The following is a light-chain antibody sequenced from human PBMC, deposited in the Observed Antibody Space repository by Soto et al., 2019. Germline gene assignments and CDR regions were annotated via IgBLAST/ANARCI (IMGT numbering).Light chain of an antibody. CDR1: QSVLYSSNNKNY. V-gene: IGKV4-1*01. CDR2: WAS. J-gene: IGKJ5*01. CDR3: QQYYGTPFT. Sequence: DIVMTQSPDSLAVSLGERATINCKSSQSVLYSSNNKNYLAWYQQKPGQPPKLLFYWASTRESGVPDRFSGSGSGSEFTLTISSLQAEDVAVYYCQQYYGTPFTFGQGTRLEIK.